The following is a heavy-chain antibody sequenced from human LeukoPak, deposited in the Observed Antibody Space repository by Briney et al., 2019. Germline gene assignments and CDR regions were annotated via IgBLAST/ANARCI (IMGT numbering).Heavy chain of an antibody. CDR3: ARGTGSSWYDY. CDR1: GYTFTDYY. CDR2: INPNSGGS. D-gene: IGHD1-26*01. V-gene: IGHV1-2*02. Sequence: SVKVSCKASGYTFTDYYMHWVRQAPGQGLEWMGWINPNSGGSNYAQKFQGRVTMTRDTSITTAYMELSSLRSDDTAVFYCARGTGSSWYDYWGQGTLVTV. J-gene: IGHJ4*02.